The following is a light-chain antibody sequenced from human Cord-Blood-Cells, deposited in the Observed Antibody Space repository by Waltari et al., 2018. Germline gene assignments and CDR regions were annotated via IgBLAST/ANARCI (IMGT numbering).Light chain of an antibody. CDR2: WAS. V-gene: IGKV4-1*01. J-gene: IGKJ2*01. CDR1: QSVLYSSNNKNY. CDR3: QQYYSTHT. Sequence: DIVMTQSPDSLAVSLGERATINCKSSQSVLYSSNNKNYLAWYQQKPGQPPKLLIYWASTRESGVPARFSGSGSGTDFTLTISSLQAEDVAVYYCQQYYSTHTFGQGTKLEIK.